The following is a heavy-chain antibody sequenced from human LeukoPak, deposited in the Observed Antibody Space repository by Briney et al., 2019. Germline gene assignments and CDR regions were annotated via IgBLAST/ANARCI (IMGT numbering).Heavy chain of an antibody. CDR2: ISAYNGNT. Sequence: ASVKVSFKASGYTFTSYGISRVRQAPGQGLEWVGWISAYNGNTNYAQKLQGRVTMTTDTSTSTAYMELRSLRSDDTAVYYCAREFSSGYYEPWGQGTLVTVSS. CDR3: AREFSSGYYEP. CDR1: GYTFTSYG. D-gene: IGHD3-22*01. J-gene: IGHJ5*02. V-gene: IGHV1-18*01.